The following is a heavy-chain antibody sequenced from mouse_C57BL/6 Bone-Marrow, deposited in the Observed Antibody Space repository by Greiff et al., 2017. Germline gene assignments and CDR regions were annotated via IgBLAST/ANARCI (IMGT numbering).Heavy chain of an antibody. D-gene: IGHD1-1*01. Sequence: VQLQQPGAELVKPGASVKLSCKASGYTFTSYWMHWVKQRPGRGLEWIGRLDPSGGGTQYNEKFKSKATLTVDKPSSTAYMQLSSLTSEDSAVYCCARWGNYYGSSYDWYFDVWGTGTTVTVSS. CDR2: LDPSGGGT. J-gene: IGHJ1*03. CDR1: GYTFTSYW. CDR3: ARWGNYYGSSYDWYFDV. V-gene: IGHV1-72*01.